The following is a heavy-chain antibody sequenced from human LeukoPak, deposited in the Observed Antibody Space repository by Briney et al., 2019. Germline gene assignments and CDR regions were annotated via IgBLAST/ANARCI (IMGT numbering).Heavy chain of an antibody. Sequence: PSESLCLTCTVSGDSISRSTYYWACIRQPPGKGLEWIGSVYYGRSPYFNPSLESRATISVDTSKNHFSLKMSSVTAADTAVYYCARSSGTGTFSYWGQGTLVTVSS. CDR1: GDSISRSTYY. CDR3: ARSSGTGTFSY. V-gene: IGHV4-39*02. CDR2: VYYGRSP. D-gene: IGHD6-25*01. J-gene: IGHJ4*02.